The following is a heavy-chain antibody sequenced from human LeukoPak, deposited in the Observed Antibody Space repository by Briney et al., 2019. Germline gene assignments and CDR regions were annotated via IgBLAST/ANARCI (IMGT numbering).Heavy chain of an antibody. J-gene: IGHJ5*02. D-gene: IGHD6-13*01. CDR3: AKAGKTQLVVSWFAP. CDR2: ISGSGGST. V-gene: IGHV3-23*01. CDR1: GFTFSSYA. Sequence: GGSLRLSCAVSGFTFSSYAMRWVRQAPGKELEWVSAISGSGGSTYYADSVKGRFTISRDNSKNTLYLQMNSLRAEDTAVYYCAKAGKTQLVVSWFAPWGQGTLVTVSS.